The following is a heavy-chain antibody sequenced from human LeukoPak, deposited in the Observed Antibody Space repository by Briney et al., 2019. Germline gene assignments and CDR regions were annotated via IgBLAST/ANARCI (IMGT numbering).Heavy chain of an antibody. V-gene: IGHV3-33*01. CDR1: GFTFSNYG. Sequence: GGSLRLSCAASGFTFSNYGMHWVRQAPGKGLEWVAVIWHDGRNKYYVDSVKGRFIISRDNSKNTLYLQMNSLRAEDTAVYYCARGVMVTVWGQGTLVTVSS. CDR2: IWHDGRNK. CDR3: ARGVMVTV. D-gene: IGHD5-18*01. J-gene: IGHJ4*02.